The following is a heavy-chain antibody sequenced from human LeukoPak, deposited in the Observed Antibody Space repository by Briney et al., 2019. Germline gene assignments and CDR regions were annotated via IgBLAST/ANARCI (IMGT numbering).Heavy chain of an antibody. V-gene: IGHV3-23*01. CDR1: GFTFSSYA. D-gene: IGHD3-22*01. CDR2: ISGSGGST. J-gene: IGHJ4*02. CDR3: AKERDDTYYYDSSAYPGDF. Sequence: GGSLRLSCAASGFTFSSYAMTWVRQAPGKRLEWVSGISGSGGSTYYADSVKGRFTISRDNSKNTLYLQMNSLRAEDTAVYYCAKERDDTYYYDSSAYPGDFWGQGTLVTVSS.